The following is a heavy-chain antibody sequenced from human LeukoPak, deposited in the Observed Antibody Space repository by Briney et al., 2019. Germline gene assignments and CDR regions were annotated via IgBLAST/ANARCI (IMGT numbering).Heavy chain of an antibody. CDR2: MNPNSGNT. D-gene: IGHD2-2*01. V-gene: IGHV1-8*01. J-gene: IGHJ4*02. CDR3: ARVASRYAPVPYYFDY. Sequence: ASVKVSCKASGYTFTSYDINWVRQATGQGLEWMGWMNPNSGNTGYAQKFQGRVTMTRDMSTSTVYMELSSLRSEDTAVYYCARVASRYAPVPYYFDYWGQGTLVTVSS. CDR1: GYTFTSYD.